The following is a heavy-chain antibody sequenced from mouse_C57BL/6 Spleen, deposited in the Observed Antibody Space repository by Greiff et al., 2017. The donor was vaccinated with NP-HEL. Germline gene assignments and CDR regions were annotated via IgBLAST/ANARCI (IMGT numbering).Heavy chain of an antibody. CDR1: GYTFTDYN. J-gene: IGHJ4*01. D-gene: IGHD1-1*01. Sequence: EVQLQQSGPELVKPGASVKMSCKASGYTFTDYNMHWVKQSHGKSLEWIGYINPNNGGTSYNQKFKGKATLTVNKSSSTAYMELRSLTSEDSAVYYCANYYYGSSTLGAMDYWGQGTSVTVSS. CDR2: INPNNGGT. V-gene: IGHV1-22*01. CDR3: ANYYYGSSTLGAMDY.